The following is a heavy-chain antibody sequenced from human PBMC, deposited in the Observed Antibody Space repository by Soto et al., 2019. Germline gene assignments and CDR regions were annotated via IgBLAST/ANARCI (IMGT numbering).Heavy chain of an antibody. V-gene: IGHV6-1*01. Sequence: SQTLSLTCAISGDSVSSNSVAWNWIRQSPSRGLEWLGRTYYRSKWSNDYAVSVKSRITINPDTSKNKFSLQLNSVTPDDTALYYCARDSPGYGDNVLFDYWGQGTPVTVSS. D-gene: IGHD4-17*01. CDR3: ARDSPGYGDNVLFDY. CDR2: TYYRSKWSN. J-gene: IGHJ4*02. CDR1: GDSVSSNSVA.